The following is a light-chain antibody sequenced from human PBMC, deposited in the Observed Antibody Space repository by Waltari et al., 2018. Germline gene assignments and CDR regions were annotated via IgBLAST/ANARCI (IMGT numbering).Light chain of an antibody. CDR1: SSDSGGYEY. CDR2: DVN. Sequence: SPLTQPDSVSGSPGQSITIPCSGISSDSGGYEYVSWYQQHPGKAPKVIIYDVNNRPSGVSNRLSGSKSGSSASLTISGLQAEDEADYYCSSFTSSTTGIFGGGTKVTVL. J-gene: IGLJ2*01. V-gene: IGLV2-14*03. CDR3: SSFTSSTTGI.